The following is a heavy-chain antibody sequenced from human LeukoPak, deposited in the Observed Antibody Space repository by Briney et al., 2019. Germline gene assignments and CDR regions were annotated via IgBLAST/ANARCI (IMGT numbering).Heavy chain of an antibody. Sequence: GASVKLSCTSSGYTFSTYGISWVRQSPGQGLEWMGWISAYKGNTYYAQKLQGRVTMTTDTYTSTAYMEPRSLRSDDTAIYYCARDLYYYGSGSYYIVFDVWGQG. CDR3: ARDLYYYGSGSYYIVFDV. CDR1: GYTFSTYG. CDR2: ISAYKGNT. D-gene: IGHD3-10*01. J-gene: IGHJ3*01. V-gene: IGHV1-18*01.